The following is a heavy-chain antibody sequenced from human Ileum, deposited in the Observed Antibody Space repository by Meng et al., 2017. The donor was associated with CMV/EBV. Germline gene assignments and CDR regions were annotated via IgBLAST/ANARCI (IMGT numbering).Heavy chain of an antibody. Sequence: GESLKISCTGSGFNVTTNYMSWVRQAPGKGPEWVSVIYAGGSTYLAGSVKGRLTVSRDNSRNTVYLHMTSLGPEDTAVYYCARQFTLRWFEGFGPWGQGTLVTVSS. J-gene: IGHJ5*02. D-gene: IGHD3-10*01. V-gene: IGHV3-66*02. CDR3: ARQFTLRWFEGFGP. CDR2: IYAGGST. CDR1: GFNVTTNY.